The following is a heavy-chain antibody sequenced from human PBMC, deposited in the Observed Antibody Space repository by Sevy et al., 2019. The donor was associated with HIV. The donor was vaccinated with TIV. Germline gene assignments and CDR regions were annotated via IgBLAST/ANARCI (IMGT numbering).Heavy chain of an antibody. CDR3: ARDQGGDIVVVPADY. D-gene: IGHD2-2*01. CDR2: ISSSSSYI. Sequence: GGSLRLSCAASGFTFSSYSMNWVRQAPGKGLEWVSSISSSSSYIYYADSVKGRFTISRDNAKNSLYLQMNSLRAEDTAVYYCARDQGGDIVVVPADYWGQRTLVTVSS. CDR1: GFTFSSYS. V-gene: IGHV3-21*01. J-gene: IGHJ4*02.